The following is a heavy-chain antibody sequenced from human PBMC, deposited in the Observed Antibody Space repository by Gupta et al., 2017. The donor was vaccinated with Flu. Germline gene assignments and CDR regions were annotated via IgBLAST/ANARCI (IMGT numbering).Heavy chain of an antibody. CDR2: ISYDGSNK. Sequence: VRQAPGKGLEWVAVISYDGSNKYYADSVKGRFTISRDNSKNTLYLQMNSLRAEDTAVYYCAKELEGTGTTFFSYYYYTDVWGKGTTVTVSS. D-gene: IGHD1-1*01. V-gene: IGHV3-30*18. J-gene: IGHJ6*03. CDR3: AKELEGTGTTFFSYYYYTDV.